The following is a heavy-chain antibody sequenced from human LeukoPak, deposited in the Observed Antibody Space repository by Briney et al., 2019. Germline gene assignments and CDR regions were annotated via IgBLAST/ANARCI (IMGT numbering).Heavy chain of an antibody. Sequence: ASVKVSCEASGYTFTSYGISWVRQAPGQGLEWMGWISAYNGNTNYAQKLQGRVTMTTDTSTSTAYMELRSLRSDDTAVYYCARANADFWSGYYDYWGQGTLVTVSS. D-gene: IGHD3-3*01. V-gene: IGHV1-18*01. CDR3: ARANADFWSGYYDY. J-gene: IGHJ4*02. CDR1: GYTFTSYG. CDR2: ISAYNGNT.